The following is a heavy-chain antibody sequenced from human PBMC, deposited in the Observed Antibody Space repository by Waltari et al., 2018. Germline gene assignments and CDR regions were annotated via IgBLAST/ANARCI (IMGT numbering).Heavy chain of an antibody. CDR3: ARGPSVVVIAEYYFDY. Sequence: QVQLVQSGAEVTKPGSSVKVSCKASGYTFTGYYMHWVRQAPGQGLEWMGRINPNSGGTNYAQKFQGRVTMTRDTSISTAYMELSRLRSDDTAVYYCARGPSVVVIAEYYFDYWGQGTLVTVSS. D-gene: IGHD2-21*01. CDR1: GYTFTGYY. V-gene: IGHV1-2*06. CDR2: INPNSGGT. J-gene: IGHJ4*02.